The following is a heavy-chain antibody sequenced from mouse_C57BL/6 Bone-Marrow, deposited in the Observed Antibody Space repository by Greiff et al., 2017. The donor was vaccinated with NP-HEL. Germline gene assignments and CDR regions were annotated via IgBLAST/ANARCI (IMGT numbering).Heavy chain of an antibody. D-gene: IGHD2-1*01. CDR1: GYTFTDYN. CDR3: ASSPIYYGNYVYAMDY. J-gene: IGHJ4*01. V-gene: IGHV1-18*01. Sequence: EVQLQQSGPELVKPGASVKIPCKASGYTFTDYNMDWVKQSHGKSLEWIGGINPNNGGTIYNQKFKGKATLTVDKSSTTAYMELRSLTSEDTAVYYCASSPIYYGNYVYAMDYWGQGTSVTVSS. CDR2: INPNNGGT.